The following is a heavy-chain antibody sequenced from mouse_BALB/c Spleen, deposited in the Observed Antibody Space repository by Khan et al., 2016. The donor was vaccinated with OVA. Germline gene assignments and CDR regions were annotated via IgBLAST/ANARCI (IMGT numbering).Heavy chain of an antibody. J-gene: IGHJ3*01. CDR2: ITYSGST. CDR1: GFSITSDYA. V-gene: IGHV3-2*02. Sequence: EVQLQESGPGLVKPSQSLSLTCTVTGFSITSDYAWNWIRQFPGDVLDWMGYITYSGSTSYPPSLKSRISTTRATSKNQFFLQLNSVTTEDTATYYCVRGRSYWGQGTLVTVSA. CDR3: VRGRSY.